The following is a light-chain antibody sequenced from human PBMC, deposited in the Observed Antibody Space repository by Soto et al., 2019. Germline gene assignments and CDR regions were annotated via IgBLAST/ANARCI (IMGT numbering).Light chain of an antibody. V-gene: IGKV1-39*01. J-gene: IGKJ1*01. CDR1: QSISSY. CDR2: AAS. CDR3: QQYYSYPRT. Sequence: DIQMTQSPSSVSASVGDRVTITCRASQSISSYLNWYQQKPGKAPKLLIYAASSLQSGVPSRFSGSGSGTDFTLTISCLQSEDFATYYCQQYYSYPRTFGQGTKVDI.